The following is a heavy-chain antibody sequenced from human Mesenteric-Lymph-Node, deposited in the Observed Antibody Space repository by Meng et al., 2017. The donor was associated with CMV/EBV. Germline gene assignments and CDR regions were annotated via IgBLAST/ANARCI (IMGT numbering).Heavy chain of an antibody. J-gene: IGHJ4*02. Sequence: SGFNFYTFGIHWIRQAPGKGLEWVAVIWYNASNSYYGDSVKGRFTISRDNSRNTLYLQMNSLRAEDTAVYYCAKGVATIDGGYYFDYWGQGTLVTVSS. CDR2: IWYNASNS. CDR1: GFNFYTFG. CDR3: AKGVATIDGGYYFDY. V-gene: IGHV3-33*06. D-gene: IGHD5-12*01.